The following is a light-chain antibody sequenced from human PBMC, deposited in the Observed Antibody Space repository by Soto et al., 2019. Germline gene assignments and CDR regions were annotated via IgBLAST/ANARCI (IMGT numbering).Light chain of an antibody. CDR2: AAS. J-gene: IGKJ5*01. V-gene: IGKV1-39*01. CDR1: QSISSY. Sequence: DIQMTQSPSSLSASVGDRVTITCRASQSISSYLNWYQQKPGKAPKLLIYAASSLQSGVPSRFSGSGSGTYFTLTISSLQPEDFATYYCQQSYSTLQVTFGQGTRLEIK. CDR3: QQSYSTLQVT.